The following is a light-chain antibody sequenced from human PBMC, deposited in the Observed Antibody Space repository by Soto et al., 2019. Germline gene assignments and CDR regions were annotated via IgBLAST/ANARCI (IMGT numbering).Light chain of an antibody. CDR2: DVS. CDR1: SSDVGDYNY. Sequence: QSALTQPASVSGSPGQSITISCTGTSSDVGDYNYVSWYQQHPGKAPKLMIYDVSNRPSGVSNRFSGSKSGNTASLTISGLQAEDEADYYCGSYTSSSTHVFGTGTKVTVL. CDR3: GSYTSSSTHV. J-gene: IGLJ1*01. V-gene: IGLV2-14*01.